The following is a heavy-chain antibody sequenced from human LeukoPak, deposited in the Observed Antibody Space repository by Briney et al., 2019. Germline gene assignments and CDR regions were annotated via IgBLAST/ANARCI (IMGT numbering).Heavy chain of an antibody. D-gene: IGHD6-19*01. V-gene: IGHV3-30*18. CDR1: GFTFSSYG. CDR3: AKDRGSYSSGWTGFDY. J-gene: IGHJ4*02. Sequence: GRSLRLSCAASGFTFSSYGMHWVRQAPGKGLEWVAVISYDGSNKYYADSVKGRFTISRDNSKNTLYLQMNSLRAEDTAVYCCAKDRGSYSSGWTGFDYWGQGTLVTVSS. CDR2: ISYDGSNK.